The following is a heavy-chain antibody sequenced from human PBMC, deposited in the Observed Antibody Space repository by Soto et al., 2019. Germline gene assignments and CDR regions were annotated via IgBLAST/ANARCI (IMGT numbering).Heavy chain of an antibody. Sequence: PSETLSLTCTVSGGSISSSSYYWGWIRQPPGKGLEWIGSIYYSGSTYYNPSLKSRVTISVDTSKNQFSLKLSSVTAADTAVYYCARHNGGGMFGELLYGFDYWGQGTLVTVSS. J-gene: IGHJ4*02. CDR2: IYYSGST. CDR3: ARHNGGGMFGELLYGFDY. CDR1: GGSISSSSYY. D-gene: IGHD3-10*02. V-gene: IGHV4-39*01.